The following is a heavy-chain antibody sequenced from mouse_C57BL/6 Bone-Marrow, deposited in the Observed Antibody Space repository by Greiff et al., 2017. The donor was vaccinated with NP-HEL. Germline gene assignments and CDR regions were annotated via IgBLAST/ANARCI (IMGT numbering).Heavy chain of an antibody. CDR2: IRSKSSNYAT. V-gene: IGHV10-3*01. Sequence: EVQGVESGGGLVQPKGSLKLSCAASGFTFNTYALHWVRQAPGKGLEWVARIRSKSSNYATYYAVSVHNRFTLSRDDSQSMLYLQMNNLKSEDTAMYYCVRDRECSSLFNYAMDYWGQGPSVTVSS. CDR1: GFTFNTYA. J-gene: IGHJ4*01. CDR3: VRDRECSSLFNYAMDY. D-gene: IGHD6-2*01.